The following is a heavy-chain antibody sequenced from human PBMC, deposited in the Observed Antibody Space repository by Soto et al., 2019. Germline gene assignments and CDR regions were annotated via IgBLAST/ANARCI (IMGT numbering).Heavy chain of an antibody. CDR1: GYTFTSYD. Sequence: QVQLVQSGAEVKKPGASVKVSCKASGYTFTSYDINWVRQATGQGLEWMGWMIPNSGNTGYAQKFQGRVTMTRXTSISTAYMEXXSLRAEDTAVYYCAREVNFYGLDVWGQGTTVTVSS. CDR2: MIPNSGNT. V-gene: IGHV1-8*01. J-gene: IGHJ6*02. CDR3: AREVNFYGLDV.